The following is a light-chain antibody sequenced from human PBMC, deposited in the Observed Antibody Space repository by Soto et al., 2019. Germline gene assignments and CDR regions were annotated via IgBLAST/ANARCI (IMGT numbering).Light chain of an antibody. CDR3: SSYTSSSTLV. J-gene: IGLJ2*01. CDR2: DVS. CDR1: SSDVGGYNY. V-gene: IGLV2-11*01. Sequence: QSALTQPRSVSGSPGQSVTISCTGTSSDVGGYNYVSWYQQHPGKAPKLMIYDVSKRPSGVPDRFSGSKSGNTASLTISGPQAEDEADYYCSSYTSSSTLVFGGGTKLTVL.